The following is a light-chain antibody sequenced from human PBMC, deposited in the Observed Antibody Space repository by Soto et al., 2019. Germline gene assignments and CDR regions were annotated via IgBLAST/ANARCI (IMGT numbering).Light chain of an antibody. Sequence: QSALTQPPSASGSPGQSVTISCTGSSSDVGGYTFVSWYQQHPGKAPKVMIFEVSKRPSGVPDRFSGSKSGNTASLPVSGLQAEDEADYYCSSYAGSNPVVFGGGTKLTVL. CDR3: SSYAGSNPVV. J-gene: IGLJ2*01. CDR2: EVS. V-gene: IGLV2-8*01. CDR1: SSDVGGYTF.